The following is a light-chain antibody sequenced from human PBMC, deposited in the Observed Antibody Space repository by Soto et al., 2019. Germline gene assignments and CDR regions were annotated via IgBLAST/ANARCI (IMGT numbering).Light chain of an antibody. Sequence: EIGMAPSQATLSLAPGXXATLSCRASQSVSSRLAWYQQKPVQAPSLLIYVASSRATGIPARFRGSGSGTDFTLTISSLQSEDFAVYYWQQYSRWWTVGQGTKVDIK. V-gene: IGKV3-15*01. CDR1: QSVSSR. J-gene: IGKJ1*01. CDR2: VAS. CDR3: QQYSRWWT.